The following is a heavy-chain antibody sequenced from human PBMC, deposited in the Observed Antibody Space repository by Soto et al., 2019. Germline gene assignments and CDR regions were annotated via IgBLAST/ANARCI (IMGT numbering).Heavy chain of an antibody. CDR3: ARDLHGGDDNYYFGVDV. Sequence: EVHLVETGGGLIQPGGSLRLSCAASGFTVSTNYMTWVRQAPGKGLEWVSFIYSGGSTYYADSVKGRFTISRDNSKNTVFLQMTSLRAEDTAVYYCARDLHGGDDNYYFGVDVWGQGTTVTVSS. J-gene: IGHJ6*02. D-gene: IGHD4-17*01. CDR1: GFTVSTNY. V-gene: IGHV3-53*02. CDR2: IYSGGST.